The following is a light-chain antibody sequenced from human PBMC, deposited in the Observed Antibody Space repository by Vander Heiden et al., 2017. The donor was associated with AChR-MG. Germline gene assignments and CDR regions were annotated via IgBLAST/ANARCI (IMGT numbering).Light chain of an antibody. CDR3: QSADSSGTWV. V-gene: IGLV3-25*03. Sequence: SYELTQPPSVSVSPGQTARNTCSGDALPKQYAYWYQQKPGQAPVLVIYKDSERPSGIPERFSGSSSGTTVTLTISGDQAEDEADYYCQSADSSGTWVFGGGTKLTVL. CDR1: ALPKQY. J-gene: IGLJ3*02. CDR2: KDS.